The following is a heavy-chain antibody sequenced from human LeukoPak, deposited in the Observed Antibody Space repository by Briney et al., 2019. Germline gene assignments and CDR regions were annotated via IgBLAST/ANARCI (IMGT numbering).Heavy chain of an antibody. Sequence: SETLSLTCTVSDFSISNSYYWGWIRQPPGKGLEWIGSMYHSGSTYYNPSLKSRVTISVDTSRNQFSLRLSSVTAADTAVYYCARSDNSDALDAFDIWGQGARVTVSS. J-gene: IGHJ3*02. V-gene: IGHV4-38-2*02. D-gene: IGHD6-19*01. CDR1: DFSISNSYY. CDR2: MYHSGST. CDR3: ARSDNSDALDAFDI.